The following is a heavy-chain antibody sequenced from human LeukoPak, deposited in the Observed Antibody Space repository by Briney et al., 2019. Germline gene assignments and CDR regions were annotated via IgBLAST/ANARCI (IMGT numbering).Heavy chain of an antibody. J-gene: IGHJ4*02. CDR3: ARGHKISNGSGSYYTFHY. V-gene: IGHV4-34*01. Sequence: ASETLSLTCAVYGGSFSGYYWSWIRQPPGKGLEWIGEINHSGSTNYNPSLKSRVTISVDTSKSQFSLKLSSVTAADTAVYYCARGHKISNGSGSYYTFHYWGQGTLVTVSS. D-gene: IGHD3-10*01. CDR2: INHSGST. CDR1: GGSFSGYY.